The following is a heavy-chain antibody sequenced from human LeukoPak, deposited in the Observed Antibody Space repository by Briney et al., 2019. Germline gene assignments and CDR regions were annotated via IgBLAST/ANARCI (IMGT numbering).Heavy chain of an antibody. CDR3: ARDRFLEWLVGAFDI. D-gene: IGHD3-3*01. CDR2: ISAYNGNT. CDR1: GYTFTSYG. V-gene: IGHV1-18*01. J-gene: IGHJ3*02. Sequence: ASVKVSCKASGYTFTSYGISWVRQAPGQGLEWMGWISAYNGNTNYAQKLQGRVTMTTDTSTSTAYMELRSLRSDDTAVYYCARDRFLEWLVGAFDIWGQGTMSPSLQ.